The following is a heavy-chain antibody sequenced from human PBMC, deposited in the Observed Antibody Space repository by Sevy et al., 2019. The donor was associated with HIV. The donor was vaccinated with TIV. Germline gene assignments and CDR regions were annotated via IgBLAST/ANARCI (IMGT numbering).Heavy chain of an antibody. V-gene: IGHV1-8*01. CDR1: GYTFTSYD. CDR2: MNPNSGNT. D-gene: IGHD1-1*01. CDR3: ARGGAYNSVGGSSYGLVV. J-gene: IGHJ6*02. Sequence: ASVKVSCKASGYTFTSYDINWVRQAAGQGLEWMGWMNPNSGNTGYAQKFQGRVTMTRNTSISTAYMELSSLRSEDTAVYYCARGGAYNSVGGSSYGLVVGGQGTTVTVSS.